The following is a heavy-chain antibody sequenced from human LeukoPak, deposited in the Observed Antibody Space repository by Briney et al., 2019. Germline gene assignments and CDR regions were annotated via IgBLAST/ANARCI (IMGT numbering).Heavy chain of an antibody. CDR1: GFTVSSNY. D-gene: IGHD6-6*01. V-gene: IGHV3-11*04. CDR3: ARATSIAARPDAFDI. Sequence: GGSLRLSCAASGFTVSSNYMSWIRQAPGKGLEWVSYISSSGSTIYYADSVKGRFTISRDNAKNSLYLQMNSLRAEDTAVYYCARATSIAARPDAFDIWGQGTMVTVSS. J-gene: IGHJ3*02. CDR2: ISSSGSTI.